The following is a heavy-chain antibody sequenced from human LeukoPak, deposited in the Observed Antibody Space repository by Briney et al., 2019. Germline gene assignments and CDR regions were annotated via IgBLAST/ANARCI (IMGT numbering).Heavy chain of an antibody. Sequence: LSXXASXFTFSDXXMSXGRQXPGXXVXXGSXISSCCSTIYYADSVTGRFTLSRDNAKNSLYLQMNSLRAEDTAVYYCARRLRYFDWLGGASFDYWGQGTLVTVSS. CDR2: ISSCCSTI. V-gene: IGHV3-11*01. CDR1: XFTFSDXX. J-gene: IGHJ4*02. D-gene: IGHD3-9*01. CDR3: ARRLRYFDWLGGASFDY.